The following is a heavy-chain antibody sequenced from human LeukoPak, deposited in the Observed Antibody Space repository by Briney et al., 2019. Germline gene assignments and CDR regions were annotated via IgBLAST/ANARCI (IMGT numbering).Heavy chain of an antibody. CDR2: MYLGDSET. J-gene: IGHJ4*02. Sequence: GGSLKISCKGSGFTFTKYWIGWVRQMPGKGLEWMGIMYLGDSETRYSPSFQGQVTISADKSISTVFLQWSSLKASDTAMYYCVRHEGSISGWPFDYWGQGTLVTVSS. V-gene: IGHV5-51*01. CDR1: GFTFTKYW. CDR3: VRHEGSISGWPFDY. D-gene: IGHD6-19*01.